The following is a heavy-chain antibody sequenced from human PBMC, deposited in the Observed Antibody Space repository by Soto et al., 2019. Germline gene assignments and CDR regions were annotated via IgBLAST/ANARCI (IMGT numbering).Heavy chain of an antibody. J-gene: IGHJ6*02. Sequence: PVESLKISCNGSGYSFTSYWISWVRQMPGKCLEWMGRIDPSDSYTNYSPSFQGHVTISADKSISTAYLQWSSLKASDTAMYYCARPLRTTDDCGDRSNVRARASASNYYYGMDVWGQGTTVTVSS. D-gene: IGHD4-17*01. CDR3: ARPLRTTDDCGDRSNVRARASASNYYYGMDV. CDR2: IDPSDSYT. V-gene: IGHV5-10-1*01. CDR1: GYSFTSYW.